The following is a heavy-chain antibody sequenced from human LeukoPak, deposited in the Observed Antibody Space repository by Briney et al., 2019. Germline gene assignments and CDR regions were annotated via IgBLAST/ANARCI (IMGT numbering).Heavy chain of an antibody. CDR3: ARLPGARGFDY. J-gene: IGHJ4*02. V-gene: IGHV4-39*01. D-gene: IGHD3-10*01. Sequence: KPSETLSLTCTVSGGSISSSSYYWGWIRQPPGKGLEWIGSIYYSGSTYYNPSLKSRVTISVDTSKNQFSLKLSSVTVADTAVYYCARLPGARGFDYWGQGTLVTVSS. CDR2: IYYSGST. CDR1: GGSISSSSYY.